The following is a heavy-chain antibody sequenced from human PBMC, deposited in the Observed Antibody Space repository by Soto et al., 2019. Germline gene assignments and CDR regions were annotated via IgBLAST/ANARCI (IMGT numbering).Heavy chain of an antibody. CDR2: VNPISGDT. J-gene: IGHJ5*02. V-gene: IGHV1-2*02. CDR1: GYTFTGYY. CDR3: AREEGFRITMDRGRWFDP. Sequence: QIQLVQSGAEVKKPGASVKVSCRASGYTFTGYYLHWVRQAPGQGLEWMGWVNPISGDTNYAQKFQDRVIMTRDRSITTVHMELSRLRYDDTAVYYCAREEGFRITMDRGRWFDPWGQGTLVTVSS. D-gene: IGHD3-10*01.